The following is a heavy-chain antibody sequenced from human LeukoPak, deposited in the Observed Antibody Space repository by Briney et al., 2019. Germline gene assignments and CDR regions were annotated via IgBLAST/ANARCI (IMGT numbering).Heavy chain of an antibody. J-gene: IGHJ4*02. V-gene: IGHV3-30*04. D-gene: IGHD1-26*01. Sequence: GGSPRLSCAASGFTFSSYAMHWVRQAPGKGLEWVAVISYDGSNKYYADSVKGRFTISRDNSKNTLYLQMNSLRAEDTAVYYCARDGELPFDYWSQGTLVTVSS. CDR2: ISYDGSNK. CDR1: GFTFSSYA. CDR3: ARDGELPFDY.